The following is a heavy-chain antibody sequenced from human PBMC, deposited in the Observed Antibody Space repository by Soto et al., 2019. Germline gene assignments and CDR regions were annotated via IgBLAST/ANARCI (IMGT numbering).Heavy chain of an antibody. V-gene: IGHV5-51*01. Sequence: PGESLKISCKGSGYSFTSYWIGWVRQMPGKGLEWMGIIYPGDSDTRYSPSFQGQVTISADKSISTAYLQWSSLKASDTAMYYCAISGDLTVVPAALSSYFDYWGQGTPVTVSS. CDR3: AISGDLTVVPAALSSYFDY. D-gene: IGHD2-2*01. CDR2: IYPGDSDT. J-gene: IGHJ4*02. CDR1: GYSFTSYW.